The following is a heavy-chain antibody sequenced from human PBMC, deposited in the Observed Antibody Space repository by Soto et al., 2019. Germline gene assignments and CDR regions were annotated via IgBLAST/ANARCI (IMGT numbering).Heavy chain of an antibody. CDR3: ACCGYSFSLYDSSNYGMDV. J-gene: IGHJ6*02. CDR1: GYTFTSYG. CDR2: MNPNSGNT. Sequence: ASVKVSCKASGYTFTSYGISWVRQAPGQRLEWMGWMNPNSGNTGYAQKFQGRVTMTRNTSISTAYMELSSLRSEDTAVYYCACCGYSFSLYDSSNYGMDVWGQGTTVTSSS. D-gene: IGHD6-13*01. V-gene: IGHV1-8*02.